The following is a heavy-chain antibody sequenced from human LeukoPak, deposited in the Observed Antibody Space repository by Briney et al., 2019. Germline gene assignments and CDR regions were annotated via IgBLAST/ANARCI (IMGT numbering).Heavy chain of an antibody. V-gene: IGHV4-34*01. CDR3: ARGAIAAAGTQVDY. D-gene: IGHD6-13*01. J-gene: IGHJ4*02. CDR2: INHSGST. CDR1: GGSFSGYY. Sequence: SKTLSLTCAVYGGSFSGYYWSWIRQPPGKGLEWIGEINHSGSTNYNPSLKSRVTISVDTSKNQFSLKLSSVTAADTAVYYCARGAIAAAGTQVDYWGQGTLVTVSS.